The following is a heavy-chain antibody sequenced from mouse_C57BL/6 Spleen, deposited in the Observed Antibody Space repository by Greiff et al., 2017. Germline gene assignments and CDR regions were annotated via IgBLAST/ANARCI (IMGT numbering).Heavy chain of an antibody. Sequence: QVQLQQSGAELMKPGASVKLSCKATGYTFTGYWIEWVKQRPGHGLEWIGEILPGSGSTNYNEKFKGKATFTADTSSNTAYMQLSSLTTEDSAIYYCARGGAYYSNAYWYFDVWGTGTTLTVSS. CDR1: GYTFTGYW. J-gene: IGHJ1*03. D-gene: IGHD2-5*01. CDR3: ARGGAYYSNAYWYFDV. V-gene: IGHV1-9*01. CDR2: ILPGSGST.